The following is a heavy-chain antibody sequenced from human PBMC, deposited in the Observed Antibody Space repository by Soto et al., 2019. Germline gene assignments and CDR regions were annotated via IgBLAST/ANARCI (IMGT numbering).Heavy chain of an antibody. V-gene: IGHV4-34*01. CDR1: GQSFSGHS. CDR3: ARGSGIVALPGELEDVNYDF. CDR2: ISESGST. J-gene: IGHJ4*02. Sequence: QVQLQQWGAGLVKPSETLSLSCAVYGQSFSGHSWAWIRQPPGKGLEWIGEISESGSTYYNPSLKSRVTISTDTSKNQFSLNLNSVTAADTAAYFCARGSGIVALPGELEDVNYDFWGQGTLVNVSS. D-gene: IGHD1-1*01.